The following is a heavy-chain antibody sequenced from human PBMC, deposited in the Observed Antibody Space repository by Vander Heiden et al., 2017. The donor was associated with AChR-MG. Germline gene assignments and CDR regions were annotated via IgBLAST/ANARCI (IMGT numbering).Heavy chain of an antibody. CDR3: AKAVGTDSSYWYFDL. CDR2: ISGSGGST. Sequence: EVQLLEYVGGLVQPGGSLRPSCAASGFTSSSYAMSWVRQAPGKGLEWVSAISGSGGSTYYADSVKGRFTISRDNSKNTLYLQMNSLRAEDTAVYYCAKAVGTDSSYWYFDLWGRGTLVTVSS. D-gene: IGHD2-21*02. V-gene: IGHV3-23*01. J-gene: IGHJ2*01. CDR1: GFTSSSYA.